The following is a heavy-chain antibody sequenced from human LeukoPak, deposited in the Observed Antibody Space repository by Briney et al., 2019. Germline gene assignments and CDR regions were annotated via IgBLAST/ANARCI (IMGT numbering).Heavy chain of an antibody. CDR3: VREDTPATANY. J-gene: IGHJ4*02. CDR2: IKLDGSEK. V-gene: IGHV3-7*03. CDR1: GFIFGKYW. D-gene: IGHD2-21*02. Sequence: GGSLRLSCAASGFIFGKYWMSWVRQAPGKGLEWVANIKLDGSEKNYVDSVKGRFTISRDNTKNSLYLQMNSLRAEDTAVYYCVREDTPATANYWGQGTLVTISS.